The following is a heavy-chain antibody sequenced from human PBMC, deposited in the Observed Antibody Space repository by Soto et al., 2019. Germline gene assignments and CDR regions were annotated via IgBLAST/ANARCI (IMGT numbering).Heavy chain of an antibody. D-gene: IGHD4-17*01. CDR3: ARLPDGDNNWMDP. CDR1: GFTFSSFH. CDR2: ISSSSGLI. Sequence: EVQLVESGGGLVQPGGSLRLSCAASGFTFSSFHMNWVRQAPGKGLEWLSYISSSSGLIYYADSVKGRFTVSRDNAKNSLYLQMDSLRVEDTAMYYGARLPDGDNNWMDPWGQGTLVTVSS. J-gene: IGHJ5*02. V-gene: IGHV3-48*01.